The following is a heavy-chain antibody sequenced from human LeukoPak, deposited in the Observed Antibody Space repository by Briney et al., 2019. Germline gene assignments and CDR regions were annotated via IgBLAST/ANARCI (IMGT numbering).Heavy chain of an antibody. Sequence: GGSLRLSCSASGFTFSSNAMHWVRQAPGKGLEYVSAISSNGGSTYYVDSVKGRFTISRDTSKNTLYLQMNSLRPEDTAVYYCARAHAWNYYYYGMDVWAEGPRSPSP. CDR2: ISSNGGST. CDR1: GFTFSSNA. J-gene: IGHJ6*02. V-gene: IGHV3-64*04. CDR3: ARAHAWNYYYYGMDV. D-gene: IGHD5-12*01.